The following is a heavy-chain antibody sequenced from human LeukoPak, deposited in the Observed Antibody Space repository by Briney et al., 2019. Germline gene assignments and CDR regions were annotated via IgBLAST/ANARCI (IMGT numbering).Heavy chain of an antibody. CDR3: APPPRIAAAGYDY. CDR2: ISGSGGST. J-gene: IGHJ4*02. CDR1: GFTFSSYA. V-gene: IGHV3-23*01. Sequence: GGSLRLSCAASGFTFSSYAMSWVRQAPGKGLEWVSAISGSGGSTYYADSVKGRFTISRDNSKNTLYLQMDSLRAEDTAVYYCAPPPRIAAAGYDYWGQGTLVTVSS. D-gene: IGHD6-13*01.